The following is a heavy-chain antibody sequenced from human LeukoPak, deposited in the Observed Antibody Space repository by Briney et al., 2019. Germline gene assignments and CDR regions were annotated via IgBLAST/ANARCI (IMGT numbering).Heavy chain of an antibody. V-gene: IGHV3-48*01. J-gene: IGHJ1*01. CDR1: GFTFRNYG. CDR3: ASSLMVLEYFQY. D-gene: IGHD2-8*01. CDR2: ISSSSSAI. Sequence: GGSLRLSCAASGFTFRNYGMNWVRQAPGKGLEWISYISSSSSAIYYADSLKGRFTISRDNAKHSLYLEINSLRAEDTAVYYCASSLMVLEYFQYWGQGTLVTVSS.